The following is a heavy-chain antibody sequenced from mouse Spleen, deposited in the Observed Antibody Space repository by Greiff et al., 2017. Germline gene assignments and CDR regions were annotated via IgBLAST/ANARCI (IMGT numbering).Heavy chain of an antibody. CDR1: GFSLTSYG. J-gene: IGHJ3*01. V-gene: IGHV2-5*01. Sequence: QVQLKESGPGLVQPSQSLSITCTVSGFSLTSYGVHWVRQSPGKGLEWLGVIWRGGSTDYNAAFMSRLSITKDNSKSQVFFKMNSLQADDTAIYYCAKEGELGPSWFAYWGQGTLVTVSA. D-gene: IGHD4-1*01. CDR2: IWRGGST. CDR3: AKEGELGPSWFAY.